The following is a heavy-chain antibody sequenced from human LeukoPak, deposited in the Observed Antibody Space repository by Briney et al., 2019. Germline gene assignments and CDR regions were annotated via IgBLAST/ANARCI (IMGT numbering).Heavy chain of an antibody. CDR3: ARQGRDGYYMDV. V-gene: IGHV4-39*01. D-gene: IGHD5-24*01. CDR2: IYYSGST. J-gene: IGHJ6*03. Sequence: PSETLSLTCTVSGGSISSSSYYWGWIRQPPGKGLEWIGSIYYSGSTYYNPSLKSRVTISVDTSKSQFSLKLSSVTAADTAVYYCARQGRDGYYMDVWGKGTTVTISS. CDR1: GGSISSSSYY.